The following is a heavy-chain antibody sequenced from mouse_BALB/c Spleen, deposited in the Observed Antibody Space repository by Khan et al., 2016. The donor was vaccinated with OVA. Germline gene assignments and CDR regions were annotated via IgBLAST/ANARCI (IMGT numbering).Heavy chain of an antibody. Sequence: EVQLQQSGTVLARPGASVKMSCKASGYSFTNYWMHWVKQRPGQVLEWVGAIYPGNSDTRYNQKFKGKAKLTTVTSASTAYMELRSLTSEDSSVYYCTRSYDSYYFDYWGQGTTLTVSS. V-gene: IGHV1-5*01. CDR3: TRSYDSYYFDY. CDR1: GYSFTNYW. D-gene: IGHD2-4*01. J-gene: IGHJ2*01. CDR2: IYPGNSDT.